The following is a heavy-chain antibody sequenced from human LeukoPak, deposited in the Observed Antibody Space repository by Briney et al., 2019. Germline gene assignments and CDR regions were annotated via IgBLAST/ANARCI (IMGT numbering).Heavy chain of an antibody. CDR3: ARGGSGPLNYQYAMDV. D-gene: IGHD6-19*01. CDR2: TRDKAKSFTT. V-gene: IGHV3-72*01. Sequence: GGSLRLSCAASGFTFIDHYMDWVRQAPGKGLGWVARTRDKAKSFTTQYAASVKGRFTISRDDSKISLYLQMNSLKTDDTAVYFCARGGSGPLNYQYAMDVWGQGTTVTVSS. CDR1: GFTFIDHY. J-gene: IGHJ6*02.